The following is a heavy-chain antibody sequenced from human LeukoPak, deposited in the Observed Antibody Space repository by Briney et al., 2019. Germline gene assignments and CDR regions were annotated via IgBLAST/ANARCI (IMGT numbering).Heavy chain of an antibody. V-gene: IGHV3-30*18. Sequence: PGGSLRLSCAASGFTFDDYTMHWVRQAPGKGLEWVAVISYDGSNKYYADSVKGRFTISRDNSKNTLYLQMNSLRAEDTAVYYCAKDARFDYWGQGTLVTVFS. CDR1: GFTFDDYT. CDR3: AKDARFDY. J-gene: IGHJ4*02. CDR2: ISYDGSNK.